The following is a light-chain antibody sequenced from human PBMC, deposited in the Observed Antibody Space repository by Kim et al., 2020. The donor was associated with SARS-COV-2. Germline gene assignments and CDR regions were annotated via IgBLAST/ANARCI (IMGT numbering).Light chain of an antibody. V-gene: IGKV3-20*01. Sequence: EIVLTQSPGTLSLSPGERATLSCRATQSVSSSYLAWYQQKPGQAPRLLIYGASSRATGIPDRFSGSGSGTDFSLTISGLEPEDFAVYYCQQYGSSPITFGQGTRLEIK. J-gene: IGKJ5*01. CDR1: QSVSSSY. CDR2: GAS. CDR3: QQYGSSPIT.